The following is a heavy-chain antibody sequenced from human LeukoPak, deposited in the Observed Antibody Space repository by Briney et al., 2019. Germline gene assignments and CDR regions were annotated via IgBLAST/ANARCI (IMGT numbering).Heavy chain of an antibody. CDR1: GNTFTSYG. CDR3: ARYCSSTSRPGPFRYCFDP. D-gene: IGHD2-2*01. V-gene: IGHV1-18*01. J-gene: IGHJ5*02. Sequence: SAKVSCKASGNTFTSYGISWVRQAPGQGLEWMGWISAYNGNTNYAQKLQGRVTMTTDTSTSTAYMELRSLRSDDTAVYYCARYCSSTSRPGPFRYCFDPGGQGTLVTVSS. CDR2: ISAYNGNT.